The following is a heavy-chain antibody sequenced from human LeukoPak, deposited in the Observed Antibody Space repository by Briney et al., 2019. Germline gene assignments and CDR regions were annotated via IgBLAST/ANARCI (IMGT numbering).Heavy chain of an antibody. CDR1: GGSISSGSYY. J-gene: IGHJ6*03. CDR2: IYSSGST. Sequence: SQTLSLTCTVSGGSISSGSYYWSWIGQPAGKELEWVGCIYSSGSTNYNPSVKSRVTRSVATSKNQFSLKLSSVTAADTAVYYCPRAIYSYGYDGDYYYYYMDVWGKGTTVTVSS. D-gene: IGHD5-18*01. V-gene: IGHV4-61*02. CDR3: PRAIYSYGYDGDYYYYYMDV.